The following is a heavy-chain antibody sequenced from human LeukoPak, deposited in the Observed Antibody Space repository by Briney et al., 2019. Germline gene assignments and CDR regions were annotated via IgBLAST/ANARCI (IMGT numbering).Heavy chain of an antibody. J-gene: IGHJ4*02. CDR1: GFTFSSYW. CDR3: VRLRDSGGYSSFDN. V-gene: IGHV3-74*01. Sequence: PGGSLRLSCAASGFTFSSYWMHWVRQVPGKGLVWVSHINSDGTTTTYADSVKGRFTISRDNDKSMLFLQMHSLRAEDTAVYFCVRLRDSGGYSSFDNWGQGTRVTVSP. D-gene: IGHD3-22*01. CDR2: INSDGTTT.